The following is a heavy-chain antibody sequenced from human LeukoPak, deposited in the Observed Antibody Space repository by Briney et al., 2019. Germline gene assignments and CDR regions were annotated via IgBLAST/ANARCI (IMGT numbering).Heavy chain of an antibody. CDR1: GYTFTSEG. V-gene: IGHV1-18*01. D-gene: IGHD3-22*01. Sequence: ASVTVSSTASGYTFTSEGISWVRQAPGQGREWMGWISAYNSNTNYAQKLQGRVTMTTDTSTSTAYMELTSLRSDDTAVYYCARDRIVVYYYYCMDVWGQGTTVTVSS. CDR2: ISAYNSNT. CDR3: ARDRIVVYYYYCMDV. J-gene: IGHJ6*02.